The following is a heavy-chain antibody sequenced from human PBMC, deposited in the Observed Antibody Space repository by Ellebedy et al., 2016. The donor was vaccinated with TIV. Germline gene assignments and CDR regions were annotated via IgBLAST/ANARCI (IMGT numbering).Heavy chain of an antibody. Sequence: GESLKISCVSSGFSFRSYWMSWVRQAPGKGLEWVANIYQDGSSQYYVDSVKCRFTISRDNDKNSLFLQLNSLRVEDTAVYYCARRGSYGDYAVQVNSWFDRWGRGTLVSVSS. CDR2: IYQDGSSQ. V-gene: IGHV3-7*01. D-gene: IGHD3-16*01. CDR1: GFSFRSYW. J-gene: IGHJ5*02. CDR3: ARRGSYGDYAVQVNSWFDR.